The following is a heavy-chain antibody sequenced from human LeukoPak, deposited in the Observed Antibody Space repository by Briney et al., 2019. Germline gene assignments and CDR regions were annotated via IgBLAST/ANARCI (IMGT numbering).Heavy chain of an antibody. CDR1: GGSISSYY. CDR2: VYYTGST. Sequence: SETLSLTCTVSGGSISSYYWSWIRQPPGKGLEWIGYVYYTGSTNFNPSLKSRVTMSLDTSRNQFSLKLTSLTAADTAVYYCAKEMGPMVHGDYWGQGTLVTVSS. D-gene: IGHD2-8*01. V-gene: IGHV4-59*01. CDR3: AKEMGPMVHGDY. J-gene: IGHJ4*02.